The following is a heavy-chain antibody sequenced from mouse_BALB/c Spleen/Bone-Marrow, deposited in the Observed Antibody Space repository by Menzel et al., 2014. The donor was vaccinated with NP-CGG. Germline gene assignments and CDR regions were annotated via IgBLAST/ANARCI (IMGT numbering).Heavy chain of an antibody. V-gene: IGHV6-6*01. Sequence: SPEKGLEWVAEIRSKANNHATYYAESAKGRFTISRDDSKSSVYLQMNSLRAEDTGIYYCTMITTFAYWGQGTLVTVSA. J-gene: IGHJ3*01. CDR2: IRSKANNHAT. D-gene: IGHD2-4*01. CDR3: TMITTFAY.